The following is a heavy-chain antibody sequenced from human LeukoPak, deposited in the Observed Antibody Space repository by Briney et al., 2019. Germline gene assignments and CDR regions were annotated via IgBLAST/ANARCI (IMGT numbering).Heavy chain of an antibody. D-gene: IGHD3-9*01. Sequence: ASVKVSCKVSGYTLTELSMHWVRQAPGKGLEWMGGFDPEDGETIYAQKFQGRVTMIEDTSTDTAYMELSSLRSEDTAVYYCATHILTGYYPKYYFDYWGQGTLVTVSS. CDR1: GYTLTELS. CDR2: FDPEDGET. V-gene: IGHV1-24*01. CDR3: ATHILTGYYPKYYFDY. J-gene: IGHJ4*02.